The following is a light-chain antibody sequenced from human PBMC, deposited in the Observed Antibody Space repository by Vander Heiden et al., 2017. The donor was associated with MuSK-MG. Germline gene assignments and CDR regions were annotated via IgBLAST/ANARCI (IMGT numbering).Light chain of an antibody. CDR1: QSVSSSY. Sequence: EIVLTHSPGTLSLSPGARATLPCRARQSVSSSYLAWYQQKPGQAPRLLIYGASSRATGIPDRFSGSGSGTDFTLTISRLEPEDFAVYYCQQYGSSPQTFGQGTKVEIK. CDR2: GAS. CDR3: QQYGSSPQT. V-gene: IGKV3-20*01. J-gene: IGKJ1*01.